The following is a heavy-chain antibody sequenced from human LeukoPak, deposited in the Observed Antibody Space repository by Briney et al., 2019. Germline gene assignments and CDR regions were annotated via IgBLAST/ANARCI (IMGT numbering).Heavy chain of an antibody. CDR2: IIPIFGTA. CDR3: ARCSRNYYDSSGYSFDY. CDR1: GGTFISYA. J-gene: IGHJ4*02. V-gene: IGHV1-69*13. Sequence: GASVKVSCKASGGTFISYAISWVRQAPGQGLEWMGGIIPIFGTANYAQKFQGRVTITADESTSTAYMELSSLRSEDTAVYYCARCSRNYYDSSGYSFDYWGQGTLVTVSS. D-gene: IGHD3-22*01.